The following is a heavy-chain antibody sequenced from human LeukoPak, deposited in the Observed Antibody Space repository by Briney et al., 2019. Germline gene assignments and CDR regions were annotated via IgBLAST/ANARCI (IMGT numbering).Heavy chain of an antibody. Sequence: GGSLRLSCTSVGFSFGDYAVSWFRQAPGKGLEWVGYISSKAFGATPQYAPSVRGRFTISRDDSKSIAHLQMNSLKTEDTAVYYCTRYALTVHCDYWGQGTPVTVSS. CDR1: GFSFGDYA. J-gene: IGHJ4*02. D-gene: IGHD3-9*01. CDR3: TRYALTVHCDY. V-gene: IGHV3-49*03. CDR2: ISSKAFGATP.